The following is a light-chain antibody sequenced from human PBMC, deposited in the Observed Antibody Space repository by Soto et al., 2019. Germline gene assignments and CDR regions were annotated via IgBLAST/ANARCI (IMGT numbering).Light chain of an antibody. CDR3: QQRSNWPPT. CDR2: DAS. Sequence: EIVWTQSPATLSLSPGERATLSCRASQNVSSYLAWYQQKLGQAPRLLIYDASNRATGIPARFSGSGSGTDFTLTLSSLEPEDFAVYYCQQRSNWPPTFGQGTRLEIK. V-gene: IGKV3-11*01. J-gene: IGKJ5*01. CDR1: QNVSSY.